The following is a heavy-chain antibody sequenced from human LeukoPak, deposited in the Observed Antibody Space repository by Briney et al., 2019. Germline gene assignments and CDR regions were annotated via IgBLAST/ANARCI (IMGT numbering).Heavy chain of an antibody. J-gene: IGHJ2*01. CDR2: IYYSGGT. CDR1: GGSISGFY. CDR3: VRRGWYFDL. D-gene: IGHD2/OR15-2a*01. Sequence: NTSETLSLTCTVSGGSISGFYWSWIRQPPGKGLEWIGYIYYSGGTSYNPSLKSRLTISIDTSKNQFSLKLSSVTAADTAVYYCVRRGWYFDLWGRGTLVTVSS. V-gene: IGHV4-59*03.